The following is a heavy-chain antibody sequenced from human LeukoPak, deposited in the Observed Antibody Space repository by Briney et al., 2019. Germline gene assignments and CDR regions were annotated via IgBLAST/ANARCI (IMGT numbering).Heavy chain of an antibody. V-gene: IGHV4-30-4*01. CDR3: ARVAFVVVPAADYNFDY. Sequence: SETLSLTCTVSGGSISSGDYYWSWIRQPPGKGLEWIGYIYYSGSTYYNPSLKSRVTISVDTSKNQFSLKLSSVTAADTAVYYCARVAFVVVPAADYNFDYWGQGTLVTVSS. J-gene: IGHJ4*02. CDR2: IYYSGST. D-gene: IGHD2-2*01. CDR1: GGSISSGDYY.